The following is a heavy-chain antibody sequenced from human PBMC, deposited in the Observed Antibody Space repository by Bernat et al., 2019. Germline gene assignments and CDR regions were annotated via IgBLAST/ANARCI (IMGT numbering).Heavy chain of an antibody. J-gene: IGHJ6*03. CDR3: ARGPLGVATIFHYYYYMDV. CDR2: ISGSAGST. CDR1: GFTFSSYA. D-gene: IGHD5-12*01. Sequence: EVQLLESGGDLVQPGGSLRLSCAASGFTFSSYAMSWVRQAPGKGMEWVSAISGSAGSTYYADSVKGRFTISRDNSKNTLYLQMNSLRAEDTAVYYCARGPLGVATIFHYYYYMDVWGKGTTVTVSS. V-gene: IGHV3-23*01.